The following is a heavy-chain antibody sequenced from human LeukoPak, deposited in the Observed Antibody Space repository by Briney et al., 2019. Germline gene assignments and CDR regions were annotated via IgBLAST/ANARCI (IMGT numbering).Heavy chain of an antibody. CDR2: VYYSGST. V-gene: IGHV4-59*02. Sequence: SETLSLTCTVSGGSVNGYDWSWIRQPPGNGLEWIGCVYYSGSTNYNPSLKSRVTISVDTSKNQFSLNLTSVTAADTAVYYCARGWYGGNYWYFDLCGRGTLVTVSS. D-gene: IGHD4-23*01. CDR1: GGSVNGYD. J-gene: IGHJ2*01. CDR3: ARGWYGGNYWYFDL.